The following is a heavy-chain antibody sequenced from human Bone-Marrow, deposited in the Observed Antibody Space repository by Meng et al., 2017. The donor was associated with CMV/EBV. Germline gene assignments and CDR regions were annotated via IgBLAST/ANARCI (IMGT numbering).Heavy chain of an antibody. Sequence: GESLKISCAASGSSFSTYAMNWVRQAPGKGLEWLAFLRSDGSDEHYADSVKGRFTISRDTSKETLYLQMNSLRAEDTAVYYCAKSPPRMITFGGLIATTWAQGTLVTVSS. J-gene: IGHJ5*02. V-gene: IGHV3-30*02. CDR3: AKSPPRMITFGGLIATT. CDR2: LRSDGSDE. CDR1: GSSFSTYA. D-gene: IGHD3-16*02.